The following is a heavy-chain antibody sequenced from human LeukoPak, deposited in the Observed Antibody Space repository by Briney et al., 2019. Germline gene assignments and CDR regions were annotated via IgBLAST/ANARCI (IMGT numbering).Heavy chain of an antibody. CDR2: ITPSSGGT. D-gene: IGHD5-18*01. Sequence: ASVKVSCKASGYTLTDYYIHWVRQAPGQGLEWMGWITPSSGGTIYAQKFQGRVTMTRDTSTSTVYMEVSSLTSEDTAVYYCSRAAEEYSYGVDYWGQGTLVTVSS. CDR3: SRAAEEYSYGVDY. CDR1: GYTLTDYY. J-gene: IGHJ4*02. V-gene: IGHV1-2*02.